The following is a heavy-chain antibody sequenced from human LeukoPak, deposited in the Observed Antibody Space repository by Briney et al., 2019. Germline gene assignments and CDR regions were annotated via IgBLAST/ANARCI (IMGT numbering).Heavy chain of an antibody. J-gene: IGHJ4*02. D-gene: IGHD2-21*01. CDR1: GFTFSSYE. CDR3: ARDPAGHSDY. CDR2: ISSSGSTI. V-gene: IGHV3-48*03. Sequence: PGGSLRLSCAASGFTFSSYEMNWVRQAPGKGLEWVSYISSSGSTIYYADSVKGRFTISRDNAKNSLYLQMNSLRAEDTALYYCARDPAGHSDYWGQGTLVTVSS.